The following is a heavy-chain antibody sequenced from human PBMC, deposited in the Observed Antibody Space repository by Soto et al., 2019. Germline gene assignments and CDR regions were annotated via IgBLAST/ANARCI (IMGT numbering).Heavy chain of an antibody. CDR3: ATGGPSHIYCSGGSCYDHYFDY. D-gene: IGHD2-15*01. Sequence: GGSLRLSCAASGFTFSSYAMSWVRQAPGKGLEWVSAISGSGGSTYYADSVKGRFTISRDNSKNTLYLQMNSLRAEDTAVYYCATGGPSHIYCSGGSCYDHYFDYWGQGTLVTVSS. CDR1: GFTFSSYA. J-gene: IGHJ4*02. CDR2: ISGSGGST. V-gene: IGHV3-23*01.